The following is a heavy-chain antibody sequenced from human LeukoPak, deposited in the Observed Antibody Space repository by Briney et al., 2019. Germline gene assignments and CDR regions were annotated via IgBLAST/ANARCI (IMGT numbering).Heavy chain of an antibody. CDR2: IYYSGST. V-gene: IGHV4-59*08. D-gene: IGHD1-26*01. CDR3: ARGVPRGWVHWVDP. Sequence: SETLSLTCTVSGGSISSYYWNWLRQSPGKGLEWIGYIYYSGSTKYNPSLESRVTISVDTSKNQFSLKLRSVPAADPAVYSCARGVPRGWVHWVDPWGQGALVTVSS. J-gene: IGHJ5*02. CDR1: GGSISSYY.